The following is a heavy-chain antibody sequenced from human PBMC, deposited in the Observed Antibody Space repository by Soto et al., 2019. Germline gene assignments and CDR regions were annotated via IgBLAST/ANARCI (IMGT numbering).Heavy chain of an antibody. CDR3: AKAGVTIFGVARY. CDR1: GFTFSSYG. Sequence: PGGSLRLSCAASGFTFSSYGMHWVRQAPGKGLEWVAVISYDGSNKYYAVSVKGRFTISRDNSKNTLYLQMNSLRAEDTAVYYCAKAGVTIFGVARYWGQGTLVTVSS. D-gene: IGHD3-3*01. J-gene: IGHJ4*02. V-gene: IGHV3-30*18. CDR2: ISYDGSNK.